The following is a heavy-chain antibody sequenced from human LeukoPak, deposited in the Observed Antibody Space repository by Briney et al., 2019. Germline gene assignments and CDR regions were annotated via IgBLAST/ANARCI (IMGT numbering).Heavy chain of an antibody. Sequence: GGSLRLSCAASGFTFSTYWMSWVRQAPGKGLEWVANIKQDGSEKYYVGSVKGRFTISRDNAENPLYLQMNSLRAEDTAVYYCARKGYSYGGFDYWGQGTLVTVSS. D-gene: IGHD5-18*01. CDR2: IKQDGSEK. V-gene: IGHV3-7*01. CDR1: GFTFSTYW. J-gene: IGHJ4*02. CDR3: ARKGYSYGGFDY.